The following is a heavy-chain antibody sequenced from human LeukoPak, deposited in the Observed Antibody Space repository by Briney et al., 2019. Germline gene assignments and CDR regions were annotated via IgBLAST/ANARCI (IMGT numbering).Heavy chain of an antibody. CDR1: GFTFSNAW. CDR2: IKSKTDGGTT. Sequence: PGGSLRLSCAASGFTFSNAWMSWVRQAPGKGLEWVGRIKSKTDGGTTDYAAPVKGRFTISRDDSKNTLYLQMNSLKTEDTAVYCCTTDQSPTYYYDSSGYYFDYWGQGTLVTVSS. V-gene: IGHV3-15*01. CDR3: TTDQSPTYYYDSSGYYFDY. J-gene: IGHJ4*02. D-gene: IGHD3-22*01.